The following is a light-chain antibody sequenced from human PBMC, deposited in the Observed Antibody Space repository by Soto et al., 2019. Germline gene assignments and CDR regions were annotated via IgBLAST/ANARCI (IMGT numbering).Light chain of an antibody. Sequence: QSVLTQPRSVSGSPGQSVTISCSGTISGVGVSNYVSWYRQHPGKAPKLMIFDVNKRPSGVPDRFSGSKSGSTASLTISGLQPEDEADYYCCSFAGSYTSYVFGTGTKLTVL. V-gene: IGLV2-11*01. CDR1: ISGVGVSNY. J-gene: IGLJ1*01. CDR2: DVN. CDR3: CSFAGSYTSYV.